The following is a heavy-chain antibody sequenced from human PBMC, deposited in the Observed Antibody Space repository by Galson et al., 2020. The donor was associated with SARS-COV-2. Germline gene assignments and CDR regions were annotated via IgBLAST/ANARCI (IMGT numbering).Heavy chain of an antibody. V-gene: IGHV4-30-2*01. J-gene: IGHJ3*02. D-gene: IGHD4-17*01. CDR1: GTSISSGSYS. Sequence: SETLSLTCAVSGTSISSGSYSWNWIRQPPGKGLEWIGYISHSGGTYYNPSLKSRVTISGDRSKNQFSLRLSSVTAADTAVYYCARLHYGEDATEAFDSGGPGTRVTVAS. CDR3: ARLHYGEDATEAFDS. CDR2: ISHSGGT.